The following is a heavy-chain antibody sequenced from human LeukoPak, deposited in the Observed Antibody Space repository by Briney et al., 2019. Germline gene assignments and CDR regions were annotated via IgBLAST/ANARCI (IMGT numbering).Heavy chain of an antibody. D-gene: IGHD3-10*01. Sequence: PGGSLRLSCAASGFTFDDYGMSWVRQAPGKGLEWVSGTNWNGGSTGYADSVKGRFTISRDNAKNSLYLQMNSLRAEDTAVYYCASYPIYGSGSPIWGQGTMVTVSS. V-gene: IGHV3-20*04. CDR3: ASYPIYGSGSPI. CDR2: TNWNGGST. J-gene: IGHJ3*02. CDR1: GFTFDDYG.